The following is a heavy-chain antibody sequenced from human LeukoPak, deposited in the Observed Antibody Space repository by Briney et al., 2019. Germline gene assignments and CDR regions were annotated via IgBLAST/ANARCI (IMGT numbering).Heavy chain of an antibody. Sequence: TGGSLRLSCAVSGVTVSTNYMGWVRQAPGKGLEWVSVIYADGGGGGTYYADSVKGRFTISRDNSRNTPYLQMSNLRAEDTAVYYCAKDQIAVAGLSDYWGQGTLVTVSS. CDR3: AKDQIAVAGLSDY. J-gene: IGHJ4*02. V-gene: IGHV3-53*01. CDR2: IYADGGGGGT. D-gene: IGHD6-19*01. CDR1: GVTVSTNY.